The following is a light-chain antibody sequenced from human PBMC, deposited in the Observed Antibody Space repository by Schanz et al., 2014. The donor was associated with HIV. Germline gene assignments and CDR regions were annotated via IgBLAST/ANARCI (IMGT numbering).Light chain of an antibody. CDR3: QQFNSYPLT. J-gene: IGKJ1*01. Sequence: DIQMTQSPSSVSASVGDRVTISCRASQGITRWLAWYQQKVGKAPNLLIYATSILQSWVPSRFTGSGSGTEFTRTINTLQPEDFATYYCQQFNSYPLTFGQGTKVAIK. V-gene: IGKV1D-12*01. CDR1: QGITRW. CDR2: ATS.